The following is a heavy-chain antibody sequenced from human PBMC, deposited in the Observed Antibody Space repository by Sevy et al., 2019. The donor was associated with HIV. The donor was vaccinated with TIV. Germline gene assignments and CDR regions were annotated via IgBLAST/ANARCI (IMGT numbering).Heavy chain of an antibody. CDR1: GGSISRSSYD. Sequence: SETLSLTCTVSGGSISRSSYDWGWIRQPPGKGLEWIGSIFFSGNTYYNPSLNSRVTISVDMSKNQFVLKVNALTAADTATYYCVRHGGLVDRALDSWGQGTLVTVSS. CDR3: VRHGGLVDRALDS. D-gene: IGHD3-10*01. CDR2: IFFSGNT. J-gene: IGHJ4*02. V-gene: IGHV4-39*01.